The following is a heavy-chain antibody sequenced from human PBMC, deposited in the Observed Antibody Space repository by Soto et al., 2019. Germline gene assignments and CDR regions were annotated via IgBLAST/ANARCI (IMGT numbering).Heavy chain of an antibody. D-gene: IGHD2-2*01. J-gene: IGHJ5*02. CDR3: AKLSCTSSTCYFPGWFDP. CDR1: GDSISGGASF. CDR2: VYYSGSS. V-gene: IGHV4-31*03. Sequence: LSLTCTVSGDSISGGASFWSWIRQPPVKGLEWIANVYYSGSSYYNPSLKSRLTISVDTTKNQFSLQLKSMTAADTAVYYCAKLSCTSSTCYFPGWFDPWGQGTLVTVSS.